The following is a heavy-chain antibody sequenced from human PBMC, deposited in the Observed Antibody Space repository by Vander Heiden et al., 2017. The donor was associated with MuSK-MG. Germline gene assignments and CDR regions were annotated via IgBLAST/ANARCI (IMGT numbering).Heavy chain of an antibody. D-gene: IGHD3-22*01. V-gene: IGHV1-24*01. CDR2: FDPEDGET. CDR3: ATLHYDSSGWLDAFDI. Sequence: QVQLVQSGAEVKKPGASVKVSCKVSGYTLTELSMHWVRQAPGKGLEWMGGFDPEDGETIYAQKCQGRVTMTEDTSTDTAYMELSSLRSEDTAVYYCATLHYDSSGWLDAFDIWGQGTMVTVS. CDR1: GYTLTELS. J-gene: IGHJ3*02.